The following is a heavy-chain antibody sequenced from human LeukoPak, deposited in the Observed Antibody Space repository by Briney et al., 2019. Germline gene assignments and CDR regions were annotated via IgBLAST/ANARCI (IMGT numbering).Heavy chain of an antibody. CDR1: GFSFSSYG. CDR2: IGTSSSTI. Sequence: GGSLRLSCAASGFSFSSYGMNWVRQAPGKGLEWISYIGTSSSTIYYADSVKGRFTISRDNAKNSLYLQMNSLRDEDTAVYYCARHDYGGNSGDYWGQGTLVTVSS. V-gene: IGHV3-48*02. CDR3: ARHDYGGNSGDY. J-gene: IGHJ4*02. D-gene: IGHD4-23*01.